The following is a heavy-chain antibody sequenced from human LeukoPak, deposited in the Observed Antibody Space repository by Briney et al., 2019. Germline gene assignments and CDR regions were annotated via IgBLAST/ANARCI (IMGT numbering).Heavy chain of an antibody. CDR1: GYTFTGYY. Sequence: ASVKVSCKASGYTFTGYYMHWVRQAPGQGLEWMGRINPNSGGTNYAQRFQGRVTMTRDTSISTAYMELSRLRSDDTAVYYCARAGFRGSWGIDYWGQGTLVTASS. CDR2: INPNSGGT. V-gene: IGHV1-2*06. D-gene: IGHD2-15*01. CDR3: ARAGFRGSWGIDY. J-gene: IGHJ4*02.